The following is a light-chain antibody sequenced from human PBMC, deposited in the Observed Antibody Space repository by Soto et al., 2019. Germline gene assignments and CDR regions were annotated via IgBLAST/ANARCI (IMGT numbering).Light chain of an antibody. J-gene: IGLJ1*01. V-gene: IGLV2-14*01. Sequence: QSALTQPASVSGSPGQSITISCTGTSRDIGAYKYVSWYQRHPDKAPKLMIYEVTNRPSGVSSRFSGSKSGNTASLTLSGVQTEDEADYYCSSYTGSSLTPYVFGTGTKLTVL. CDR1: SRDIGAYKY. CDR2: EVT. CDR3: SSYTGSSLTPYV.